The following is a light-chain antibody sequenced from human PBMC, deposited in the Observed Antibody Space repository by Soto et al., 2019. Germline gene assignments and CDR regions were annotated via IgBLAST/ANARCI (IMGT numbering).Light chain of an antibody. CDR2: DAS. CDR1: QSVGDY. Sequence: TELTQSPATLSLSPGERATLSCRASQSVGDYLAWYQQKPGQAPRLLIYDASNRAAGVPYRFRGSGSGTDFTLTISSVEPEDFGVYYCQQRSDWPPITFGQGTRLEIK. V-gene: IGKV3-11*01. CDR3: QQRSDWPPIT. J-gene: IGKJ5*01.